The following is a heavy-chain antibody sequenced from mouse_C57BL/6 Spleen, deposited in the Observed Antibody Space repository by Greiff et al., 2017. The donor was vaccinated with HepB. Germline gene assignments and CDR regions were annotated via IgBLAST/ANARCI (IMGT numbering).Heavy chain of an antibody. CDR3: ARDSIEDYYYARDY. D-gene: IGHD2-10*02. Sequence: EVMLVESGGALVKPGGSLKLSCAASGFTFSSYGMSWVRQTPDKRLEWVATISGGGSYTYSPDRVKGRFTISRDNAKNTLYLQMSSLKSEDTAMYYGARDSIEDYYYARDYWGQGTSVTVAS. CDR2: ISGGGSYT. CDR1: GFTFSSYG. V-gene: IGHV5-6*02. J-gene: IGHJ4*01.